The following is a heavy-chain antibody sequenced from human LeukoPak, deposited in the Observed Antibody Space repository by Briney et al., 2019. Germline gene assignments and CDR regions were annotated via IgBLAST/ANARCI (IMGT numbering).Heavy chain of an antibody. J-gene: IGHJ4*02. CDR2: INPSGGST. CDR1: GYTFTSYY. Sequence: ASVKVSFKASGYTFTSYYMHWVRQAPGQGLEWMGIINPSGGSTSYAQKFQGRVTMTRDTSTSTVYMELSSLRSEDTAVYYCARDIEWELGFDYWGQGTLVAVSS. V-gene: IGHV1-46*01. CDR3: ARDIEWELGFDY. D-gene: IGHD1-26*01.